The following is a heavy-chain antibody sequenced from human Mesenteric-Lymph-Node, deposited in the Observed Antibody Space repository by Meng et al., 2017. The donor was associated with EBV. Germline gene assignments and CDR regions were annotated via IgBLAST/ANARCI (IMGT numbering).Heavy chain of an antibody. CDR1: GFSISTSGVA. V-gene: IGHV2-5*02. CDR2: IYWDDDK. Sequence: QITLKESGPTLVKPTQTVTLTCTFYGFSISTSGVAVGWIRQPPGKALEWLALIYWDDDKRYSPSLKTRLTITKDTSENQVVLTMTNMDPVDAAIYYCAHRTSNCFDPWGQGTLVTVSS. J-gene: IGHJ5*02. CDR3: AHRTSNCFDP.